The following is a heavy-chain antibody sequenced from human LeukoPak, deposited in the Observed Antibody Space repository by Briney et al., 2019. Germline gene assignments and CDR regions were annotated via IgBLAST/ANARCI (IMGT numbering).Heavy chain of an antibody. CDR3: ARGILLWRKPFDY. V-gene: IGHV1-8*01. CDR2: MNPNSGNT. D-gene: IGHD2-2*01. J-gene: IGHJ4*02. CDR1: GYTFTSYD. Sequence: ASVKVSCKASGYTFTSYDINWVRQATRQGLEWMGWMNPNSGNTGYAQKFQGRVTMTRNTSISTAYMELSSLRSEDTAVYYCARGILLWRKPFDYWGQGTLVTVSS.